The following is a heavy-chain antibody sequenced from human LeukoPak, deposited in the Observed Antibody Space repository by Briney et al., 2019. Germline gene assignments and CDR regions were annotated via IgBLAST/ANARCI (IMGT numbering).Heavy chain of an antibody. Sequence: GRSLRLSCAASGFTFSSYGMHWVRQAPGKGLEWVAVIWYDGSNKYYADSVKGRFTISRDNSKNTLYLQMNSLRAEDTAVYYCARAVRGTRDTYWGQGTLVTVSS. D-gene: IGHD1-26*01. J-gene: IGHJ4*02. V-gene: IGHV3-33*01. CDR2: IWYDGSNK. CDR1: GFTFSSYG. CDR3: ARAVRGTRDTY.